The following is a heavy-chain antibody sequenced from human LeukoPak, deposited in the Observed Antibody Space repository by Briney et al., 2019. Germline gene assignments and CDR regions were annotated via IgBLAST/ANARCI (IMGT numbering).Heavy chain of an antibody. J-gene: IGHJ4*02. Sequence: PGGSLRLSCAASGFNFSEFSINWVRQAPGKGLEWVSYISSSITTTYYIDSVKGRFIVSRDNDKNSLYLQMNSLRAGDTAVYYCARILTGGFSIYAPVAYCGQGVLVTVSS. CDR1: GFNFSEFS. CDR2: ISSSITTT. V-gene: IGHV3-48*01. D-gene: IGHD3-9*01. CDR3: ARILTGGFSIYAPVAY.